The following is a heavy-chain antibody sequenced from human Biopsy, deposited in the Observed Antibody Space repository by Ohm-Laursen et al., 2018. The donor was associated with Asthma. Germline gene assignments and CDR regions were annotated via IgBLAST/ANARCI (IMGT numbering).Heavy chain of an antibody. CDR2: IYNGGGT. Sequence: SLRLSCTASGCTVSNHGLYWVRPPPGKGLEWVSGIYNGGGTYYADSVQGRVTISRDNSKNTLSLQMNSLRAEDTAVYYCARAYGGSFFSGSFDIWGQGTMVTVSS. V-gene: IGHV3-53*01. D-gene: IGHD4-23*01. J-gene: IGHJ3*02. CDR3: ARAYGGSFFSGSFDI. CDR1: GCTVSNHG.